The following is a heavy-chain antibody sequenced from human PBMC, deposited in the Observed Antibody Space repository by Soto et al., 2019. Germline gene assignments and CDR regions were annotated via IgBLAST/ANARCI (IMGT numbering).Heavy chain of an antibody. CDR2: IYYSGRT. CDR1: GSSVSSGSYY. CDR3: AVPYQYCSATSCEDSYYYYGMAV. V-gene: IGHV4-39*01. D-gene: IGHD2-2*01. J-gene: IGHJ6*02. Sequence: SETLSLTCTVAGSSVSSGSYYWGWIRPPPGKGLEWIGSIYYSGRTYYNPSLQSQAPISVHPSKNQLSLKLSSVTAADPAVYYCAVPYQYCSATSCEDSYYYYGMAVWCHGTTVT.